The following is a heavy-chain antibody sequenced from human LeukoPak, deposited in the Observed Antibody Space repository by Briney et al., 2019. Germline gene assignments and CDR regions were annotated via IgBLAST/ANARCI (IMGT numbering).Heavy chain of an antibody. D-gene: IGHD4-17*01. CDR1: GGSISSGSYN. V-gene: IGHV4-61*02. J-gene: IGHJ5*02. CDR2: VCTSGSN. CDR3: ARDDPDSGDGGWCDP. Sequence: SQTLSLTCTVSGGSISSGSYNWSWNRPPAGQGLEWIGRVCTSGSNNSNPSIKRRVTISVDTTKNQVSLKLSSVTAADTAVYYCARDDPDSGDGGWCDPWGQGTLVSVSS.